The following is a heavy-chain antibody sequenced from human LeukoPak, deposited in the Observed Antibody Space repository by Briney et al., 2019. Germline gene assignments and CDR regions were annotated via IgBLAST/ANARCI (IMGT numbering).Heavy chain of an antibody. CDR3: TKGPYGNSIYYGMDV. J-gene: IGHJ6*02. CDR1: GFAFGNCG. CDR2: ISGSGDNT. V-gene: IGHV3-23*01. Sequence: PGGSLRLSCAASGFAFGNCGMSWVRLVPGKGLEWVSVISGSGDNTYYANSVRGRFTVSRDNSMNTLYLQMNNLRGEDTALYYCTKGPYGNSIYYGMDVWGQGTTVTVSS. D-gene: IGHD5-24*01.